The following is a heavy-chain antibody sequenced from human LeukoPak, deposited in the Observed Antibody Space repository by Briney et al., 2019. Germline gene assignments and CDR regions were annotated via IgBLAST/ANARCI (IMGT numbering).Heavy chain of an antibody. CDR1: GFTFSSYG. D-gene: IGHD6-6*01. CDR2: ISGSGGRT. V-gene: IGHV3-23*01. J-gene: IGHJ4*02. Sequence: RPGGTLRLSCAASGFTFSSYGMSWVRQVPGKGLEWVPGISGSGGRTYYADSVRGRFTISRDNSKNTLYLQMNSLRAEDTAVYYCARDVGSSEYYFDYWGQGTLVTVSS. CDR3: ARDVGSSEYYFDY.